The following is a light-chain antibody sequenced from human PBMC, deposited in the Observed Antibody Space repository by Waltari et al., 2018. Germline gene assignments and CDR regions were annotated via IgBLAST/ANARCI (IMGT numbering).Light chain of an antibody. CDR3: HQYYATPPDGKT. Sequence: DIVMTQSPDSLAVSLGERATINCKSSQSVLYSSNNKNHLAWYQQKAGQPPKLLIYWASTRESGVPDRFSGSGSGTDFTLTISSLQAEDVAVYYCHQYYATPPDGKTFGQGTKVEIK. CDR2: WAS. V-gene: IGKV4-1*01. J-gene: IGKJ1*01. CDR1: QSVLYSSNNKNH.